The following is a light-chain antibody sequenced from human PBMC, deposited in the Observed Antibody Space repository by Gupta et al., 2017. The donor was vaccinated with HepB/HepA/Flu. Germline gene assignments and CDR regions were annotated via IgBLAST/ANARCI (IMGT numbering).Light chain of an antibody. Sequence: EIVLTQSPATLSLSPGERATISCRASQSVSSYLAWYQQKPGQAPRLLIYDALNRATGIPAKFSGSGSGTDFTLTISSLEPEDFAVYYCQHHYNWPLTFGGGTKVEIK. J-gene: IGKJ4*01. CDR2: DAL. CDR3: QHHYNWPLT. CDR1: QSVSSY. V-gene: IGKV3-11*01.